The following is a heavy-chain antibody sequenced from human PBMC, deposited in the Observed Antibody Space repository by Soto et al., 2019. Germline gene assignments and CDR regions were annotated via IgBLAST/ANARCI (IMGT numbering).Heavy chain of an antibody. CDR3: AKDRRAGGNYGFYSDF. V-gene: IGHV3-23*01. J-gene: IGHJ4*02. CDR1: GFTFSSYG. Sequence: EVQLLESGGGLVQPGGSLRLSCAASGFTFSSYGMTWVRQAPGKGLEWVSFSSATGAGTYYADSVKGRFTISRDNAKNTLYLQMTGLGADDPAVSYCAKDRRAGGNYGFYSDFWGQGAVVIVSS. D-gene: IGHD1-7*01. CDR2: SSATGAGT.